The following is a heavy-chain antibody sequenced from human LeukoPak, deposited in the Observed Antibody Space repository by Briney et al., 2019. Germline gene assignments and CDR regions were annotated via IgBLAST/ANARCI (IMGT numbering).Heavy chain of an antibody. CDR3: ARDIFDY. Sequence: GGSLRLSCVASGLTFSPYWMGWVRQAPGKGLEWVANIKPDGSEKHYVDSVKGRFTISRDNAKNSVYLQMNSLRAEDTAVYYCARDIFDYWGQGTLVTVSS. V-gene: IGHV3-7*05. J-gene: IGHJ4*02. CDR1: GLTFSPYW. CDR2: IKPDGSEK.